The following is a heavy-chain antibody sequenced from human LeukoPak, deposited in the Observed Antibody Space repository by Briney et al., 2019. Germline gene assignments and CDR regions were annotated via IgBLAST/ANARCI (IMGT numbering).Heavy chain of an antibody. CDR3: ARAPHYSNYGPYYYGMDV. V-gene: IGHV3-23*01. D-gene: IGHD4-11*01. J-gene: IGHJ6*02. Sequence: GGSLRLSCAASGFTFSSYAMSWVRQAPGKGLEWVSAISGSGDSTYYGDSVKGRFTISRDNSKNTLYLQMNSLRAEDTAVYYCARAPHYSNYGPYYYGMDVWGQGTTVTVSS. CDR1: GFTFSSYA. CDR2: ISGSGDST.